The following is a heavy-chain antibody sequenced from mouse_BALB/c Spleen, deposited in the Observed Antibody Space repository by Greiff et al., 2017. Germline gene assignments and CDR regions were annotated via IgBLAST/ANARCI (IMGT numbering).Heavy chain of an antibody. J-gene: IGHJ2*01. CDR1: GYAFTNYL. CDR2: INPGSGGT. CDR3: ARSNYRYDY. Sequence: QVQLQQSGAELVRPGTSVKVSCKASGYAFTNYLIEWVKQRPGQGLEWIGVINPGSGGTNYNEKFKGKATLTADKSSSTAYMQLSSLTSDDSAVYFCARSNYRYDYWGQGTTLTGSS. D-gene: IGHD2-14*01. V-gene: IGHV1-54*03.